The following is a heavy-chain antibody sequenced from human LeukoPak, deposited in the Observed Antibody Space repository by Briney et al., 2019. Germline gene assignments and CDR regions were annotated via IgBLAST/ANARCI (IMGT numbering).Heavy chain of an antibody. V-gene: IGHV3-74*01. CDR3: ARGRGGSYHY. J-gene: IGHJ4*02. Sequence: TGVSLRLSCAASGFTFSNDWMHGVRQAPGKGLVWVSRINTDGSTTTYADSVKGRFTISRDNAKNTLYLQMNSLRVEDTAVYYCARGRGGSYHYWGQGTLVTVSS. D-gene: IGHD1-26*01. CDR2: INTDGSTT. CDR1: GFTFSNDW.